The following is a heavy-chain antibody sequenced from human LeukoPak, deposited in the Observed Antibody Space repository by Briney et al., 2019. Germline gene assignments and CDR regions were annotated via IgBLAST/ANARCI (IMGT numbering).Heavy chain of an antibody. CDR1: GFTFSSYA. CDR2: ISGSGAGT. Sequence: GGSLRLSCAASGFTFSSYAMNWVRQAPGKGLEWVSSISGSGAGTNYADSVKGRFTISRDNSKSTLFLQMNSLRAEDTAVYYCAKYGNKRDNNFNFDYWGRGTLVTVSS. J-gene: IGHJ4*02. V-gene: IGHV3-23*01. D-gene: IGHD5-24*01. CDR3: AKYGNKRDNNFNFDY.